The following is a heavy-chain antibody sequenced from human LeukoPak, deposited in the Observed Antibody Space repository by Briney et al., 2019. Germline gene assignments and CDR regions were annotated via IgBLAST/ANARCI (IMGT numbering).Heavy chain of an antibody. V-gene: IGHV4-34*01. Sequence: SETLSLTCAVCGGSFSGYYWSWIRQPPGKGLEWIGEINHSGSTNYNPSLKSRVTISVDTSKNQFSLKLSSVTAADTAVYYCARQLWSAAGHFDYWGQGTLVTVSS. CDR2: INHSGST. CDR1: GGSFSGYY. CDR3: ARQLWSAAGHFDY. D-gene: IGHD5-18*01. J-gene: IGHJ4*02.